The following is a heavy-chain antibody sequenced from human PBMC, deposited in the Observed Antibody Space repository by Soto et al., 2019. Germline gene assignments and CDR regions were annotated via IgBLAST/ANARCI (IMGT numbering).Heavy chain of an antibody. V-gene: IGHV3-23*01. D-gene: IGHD4-17*01. CDR3: AKDGVSPYGEQRFDY. CDR2: ISGSGGST. J-gene: IGHJ4*02. CDR1: GFTFSSYV. Sequence: EVQLLESGGGLVQPGGSLRLSCAASGFTFSSYVMSWVRQAPGKGLEWVSAISGSGGSTYYADSVKGRFTISRDNSKNTLYLQMNSLRAEDTAVYYCAKDGVSPYGEQRFDYWGQGTLVTVSS.